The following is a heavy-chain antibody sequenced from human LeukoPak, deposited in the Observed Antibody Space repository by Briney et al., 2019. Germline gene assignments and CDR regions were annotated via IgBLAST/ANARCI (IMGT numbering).Heavy chain of an antibody. CDR3: AELGITMIGGV. CDR1: GFTVSRLE. CDR2: ISSSGSTI. V-gene: IGHV3-48*03. J-gene: IGHJ6*04. D-gene: IGHD3-10*02. Sequence: PGGSLRLSRGVSGFTVSRLEMNWVRQAPGKALEWVSYISSSGSTIYYADSVKGRFTISRDNAKNSLYLQMNSLRAEDTAVYYCAELGITMIGGVWGKGTTVTISS.